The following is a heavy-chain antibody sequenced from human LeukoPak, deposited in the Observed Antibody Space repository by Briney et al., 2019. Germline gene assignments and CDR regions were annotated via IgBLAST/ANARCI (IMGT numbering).Heavy chain of an antibody. CDR1: GFTFSSYE. CDR3: AKEDHDVDDGDAFDV. D-gene: IGHD1-14*01. Sequence: PGGSLRLSCAASGFTFSSYEMNWVRQAPGKGLEWVSYISSASNTINYADSVKGRFSISRDNAKNSLYLQMNSLRAEDTAVYYCAKEDHDVDDGDAFDVWGRGTMVTVSS. J-gene: IGHJ3*01. V-gene: IGHV3-48*03. CDR2: ISSASNTI.